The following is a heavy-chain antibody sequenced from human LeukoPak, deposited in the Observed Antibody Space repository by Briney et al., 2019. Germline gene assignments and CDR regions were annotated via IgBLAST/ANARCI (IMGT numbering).Heavy chain of an antibody. V-gene: IGHV4-59*01. CDR3: ARANSGYGPHY. CDR2: IYYSGST. Sequence: SETLSLTCTVSGGSISSYYWSWIRQPPGKGLEWIGYIYYSGSTNYNPSLKSRVTISVDTSKNQFSLKPSSVTAADTAVYYCARANSGYGPHYWGQGTLVTVSS. CDR1: GGSISSYY. D-gene: IGHD5-12*01. J-gene: IGHJ4*02.